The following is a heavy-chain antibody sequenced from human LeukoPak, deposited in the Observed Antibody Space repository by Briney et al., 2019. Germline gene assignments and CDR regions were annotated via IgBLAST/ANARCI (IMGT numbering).Heavy chain of an antibody. J-gene: IGHJ4*02. CDR2: IYYSGGT. D-gene: IGHD3-22*01. CDR3: ARRYYPRYYDSSGYIDY. V-gene: IGHV4-59*08. Sequence: SETLSLTCTVSGGSISGYYWSWIRQPPGKGLEWIGYIYYSGGTNYNPSLKSRVTILVDTSKNQFSLKLSSVTAADTAVYHCARRYYPRYYDSSGYIDYWGQGTLVTVSS. CDR1: GGSISGYY.